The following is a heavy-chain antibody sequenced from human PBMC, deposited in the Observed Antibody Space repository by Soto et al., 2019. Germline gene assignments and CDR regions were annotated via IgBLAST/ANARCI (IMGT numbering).Heavy chain of an antibody. CDR3: ARVRSNLFDY. CDR2: IHYSGST. Sequence: SETLSLTCTVSGDAISTFYWSWIRQPPGKGLEWIGYIHYSGSTNYNPSLKSQVIISVDTSKNQFSLKLSSVTAADTAVYFCARVRSNLFDYWGQGTLVTVSS. D-gene: IGHD4-17*01. V-gene: IGHV4-59*01. CDR1: GDAISTFY. J-gene: IGHJ4*02.